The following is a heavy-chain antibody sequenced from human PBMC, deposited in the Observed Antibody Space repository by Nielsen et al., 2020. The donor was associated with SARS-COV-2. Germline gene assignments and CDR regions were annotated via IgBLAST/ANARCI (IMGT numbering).Heavy chain of an antibody. D-gene: IGHD6-19*01. CDR3: AKDLYSSGWYYYYYGMDV. Sequence: GGSPRLSCAASGFTFSSYGMHWVRQAPGKGLEWVAVISYDGSNKYYADSVKGRFTISRDNSKNTLYLQMNSLRAEDTAVYYCAKDLYSSGWYYYYYGMDVWGQGTTVTVSS. J-gene: IGHJ6*02. CDR1: GFTFSSYG. V-gene: IGHV3-30*18. CDR2: ISYDGSNK.